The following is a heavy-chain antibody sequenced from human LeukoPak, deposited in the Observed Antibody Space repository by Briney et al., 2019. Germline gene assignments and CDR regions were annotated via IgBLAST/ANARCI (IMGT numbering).Heavy chain of an antibody. CDR3: ARGSGVRNYYYYGMDV. Sequence: SETLSLTCAVYGGSFSGYYWSWIRQPPGKGLGRIGEINHSGSTNYNPSLKSRVTISVDTSKNQFSLKLSSVTAADTAVYYCARGSGVRNYYYYGMDVWGQGTTVTVSS. CDR2: INHSGST. J-gene: IGHJ6*02. V-gene: IGHV4-34*01. CDR1: GGSFSGYY. D-gene: IGHD2-8*02.